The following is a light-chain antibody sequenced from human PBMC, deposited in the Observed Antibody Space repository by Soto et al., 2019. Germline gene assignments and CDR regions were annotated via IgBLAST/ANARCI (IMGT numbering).Light chain of an antibody. CDR2: DAS. CDR3: QQYRSYWT. J-gene: IGKJ1*01. Sequence: DIQMTQSPSTLSASVGDRVTITCRASQSLTGWLAWYQQKPGEAPKLLLYDASSLVSGVPSRFTRSGSGTEFTLIISSLQPDDSATYYCQQYRSYWTFGQGTKVEIK. V-gene: IGKV1-5*01. CDR1: QSLTGW.